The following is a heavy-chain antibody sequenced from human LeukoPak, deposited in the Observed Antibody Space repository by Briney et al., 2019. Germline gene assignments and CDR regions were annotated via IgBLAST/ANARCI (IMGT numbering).Heavy chain of an antibody. V-gene: IGHV3-53*05. Sequence: GGSLRLSCAASGFTVSSNYMSWVRQAPGKGLEWVSVIYSGGSTYYADSVKGRFTISRDNSKNTLYLQMNSLRAEDTAVYYCAKDLVGGTHTPPFYWGQGTLVTVSS. CDR2: IYSGGST. J-gene: IGHJ4*02. CDR1: GFTVSSNY. CDR3: AKDLVGGTHTPPFY. D-gene: IGHD1-26*01.